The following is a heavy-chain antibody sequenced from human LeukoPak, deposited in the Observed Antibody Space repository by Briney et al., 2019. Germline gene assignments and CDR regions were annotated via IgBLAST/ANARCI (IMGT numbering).Heavy chain of an antibody. CDR3: ARNSRIAAAVNYYYYGMDV. D-gene: IGHD6-13*01. Sequence: ASVKVSCKASGYTFTSYGISWVRQAPGQGLEWMGWISAYNGNTNYAQKFQGRVTMTTDTSTSTAYMELRSLRSDDTAVYYCARNSRIAAAVNYYYYGMDVWGQGATVTVSS. CDR2: ISAYNGNT. V-gene: IGHV1-18*01. J-gene: IGHJ6*02. CDR1: GYTFTSYG.